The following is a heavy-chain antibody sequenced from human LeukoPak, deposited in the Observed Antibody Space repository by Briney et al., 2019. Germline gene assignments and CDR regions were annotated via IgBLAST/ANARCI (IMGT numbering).Heavy chain of an antibody. V-gene: IGHV1-8*01. J-gene: IGHJ4*02. CDR2: MNPNSGNT. Sequence: VASVKVSCKASGYTFTSYDINWVRQATGQGLEWMGWMNPNSGNTGYAQKFQGRVTMTRNTSISTAYMELSSLRSEDTAVYYCARAFTNTEWLRARGYFDYWGQGTLVTVSS. D-gene: IGHD5-12*01. CDR1: GYTFTSYD. CDR3: ARAFTNTEWLRARGYFDY.